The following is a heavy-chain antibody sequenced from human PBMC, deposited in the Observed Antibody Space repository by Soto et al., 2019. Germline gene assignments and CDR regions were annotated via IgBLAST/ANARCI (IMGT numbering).Heavy chain of an antibody. CDR3: AMMDNYVTPTPQDV. Sequence: QVQLVQSGDEVRKPGSSVKVSCKASGYIFVNYGIAWVRQAPGQGLEWMGWISPYSGNTHYASKVQGTLTMTTDSYTSPTYMDRGSLTADETAVYYCAMMDNYVTPTPQDVWGQGTTVTVSS. CDR2: ISPYSGNT. D-gene: IGHD3-16*01. J-gene: IGHJ6*02. CDR1: GYIFVNYG. V-gene: IGHV1-18*01.